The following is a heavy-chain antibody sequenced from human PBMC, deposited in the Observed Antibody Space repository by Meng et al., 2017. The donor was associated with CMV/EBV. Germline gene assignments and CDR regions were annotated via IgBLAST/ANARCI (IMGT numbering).Heavy chain of an antibody. Sequence: SETLSLTYTVSGYSISSGYYWGWIRQPPGKGLEWIGSIYHSGSTYYNPSLKSRVTISVDTSKNQFSLKLSSVTAADTAVYYCATENFSPGDHRLFDYWGQGTLVTVSS. CDR1: GYSISSGYY. J-gene: IGHJ4*02. CDR2: IYHSGST. CDR3: ATENFSPGDHRLFDY. D-gene: IGHD7-27*01. V-gene: IGHV4-38-2*02.